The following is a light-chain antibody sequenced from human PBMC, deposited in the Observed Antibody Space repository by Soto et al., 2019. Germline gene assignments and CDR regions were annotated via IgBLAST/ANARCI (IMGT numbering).Light chain of an antibody. Sequence: IVLTQSPGTLSLSPGERATLSCTASRSVSNNLAWYQQKPGQAPGLLIYGASTRATGIPDRFSGSGSGTHFTLTISRLEPGDFAVYYCQHFGGTTFTFGQGTRLEIK. J-gene: IGKJ5*01. V-gene: IGKV3-20*01. CDR3: QHFGGTTFT. CDR1: RSVSNN. CDR2: GAS.